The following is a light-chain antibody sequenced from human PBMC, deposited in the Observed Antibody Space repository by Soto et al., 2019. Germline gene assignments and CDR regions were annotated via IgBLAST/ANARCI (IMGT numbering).Light chain of an antibody. V-gene: IGKV3-20*01. J-gene: IGKJ1*01. CDR1: QSVSNNY. CDR2: GAS. CDR3: QQYGSSGT. Sequence: EIVLTQSPGTVSLSPGERAALCCRASQSVSNNYLAWYQQKPGQAPRLLIYGASNRATGIPDRFSGSGSGTDFTLTISRLEPEDFAVYYCQQYGSSGTFGQGTKVDIK.